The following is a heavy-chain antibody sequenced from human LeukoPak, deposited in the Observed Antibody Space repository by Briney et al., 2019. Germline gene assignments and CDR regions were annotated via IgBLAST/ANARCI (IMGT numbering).Heavy chain of an antibody. Sequence: SETLSLTCAVYGGSFSDYYCSWIRQPPGKGLEWIGEINHSGSTNYNPSLKSRVTISVDTSKNQFSLKLSSVTAADTAVYYCARHPYGRDGYSHFDYWGQGTPVTVSS. J-gene: IGHJ4*02. V-gene: IGHV4-34*01. CDR2: INHSGST. CDR1: GGSFSDYY. D-gene: IGHD5-24*01. CDR3: ARHPYGRDGYSHFDY.